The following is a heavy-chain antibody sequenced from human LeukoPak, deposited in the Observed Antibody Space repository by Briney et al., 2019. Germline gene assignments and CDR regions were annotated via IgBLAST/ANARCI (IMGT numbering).Heavy chain of an antibody. CDR3: ARGYSSGWYTDY. V-gene: IGHV1-46*01. CDR2: INPSGGST. J-gene: IGHJ4*02. CDR1: GYTFTSYY. Sequence: ASVKVSCKASGYTFTSYYMHWVRQAPGQGLEWMGIINPSGGSTSYAQKFQGRVTMTRDTSTSTAYMELRSLRSDDTAVYYCARGYSSGWYTDYWGQGTLVTVSS. D-gene: IGHD6-19*01.